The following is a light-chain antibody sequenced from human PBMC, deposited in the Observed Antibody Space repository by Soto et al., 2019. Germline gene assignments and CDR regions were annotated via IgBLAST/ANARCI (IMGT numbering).Light chain of an antibody. CDR1: QSVSSSY. J-gene: IGKJ5*01. CDR3: QQYGRSPIA. V-gene: IGKV3-20*01. CDR2: GAS. Sequence: EIVLTQSPGTLSLSPGERATLSCRASQSVSSSYLAWYQQKPGQAPRLLISGASGRATGISDRFRGSGSGTDFTLTISRRETEDFAVYYGQQYGRSPIACGEGKRLEI.